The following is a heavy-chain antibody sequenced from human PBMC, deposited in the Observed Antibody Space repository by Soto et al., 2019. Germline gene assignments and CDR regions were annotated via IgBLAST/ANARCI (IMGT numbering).Heavy chain of an antibody. Sequence: GWSLRLSCASSVFTFINYGMHWVRQAPGKGLEWVAIIWYDGSNKYYADSVKGRFTISRDNSENTVYLQMNSLRAEDTAVYYCAAGEPLHYRGQGTLVTVSS. J-gene: IGHJ4*02. CDR2: IWYDGSNK. V-gene: IGHV3-33*01. CDR3: AAGEPLHY. D-gene: IGHD3-10*01. CDR1: VFTFINYG.